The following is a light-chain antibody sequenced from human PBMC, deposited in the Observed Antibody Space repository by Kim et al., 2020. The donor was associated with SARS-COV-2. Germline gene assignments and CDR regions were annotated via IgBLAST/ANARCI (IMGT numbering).Light chain of an antibody. CDR2: DIN. CDR1: ANDIGNYNY. V-gene: IGLV2-14*03. J-gene: IGLJ2*01. CDR3: SSYTSTSSIL. Sequence: GQSNTISCTGSANDIGNYNYVSWHQQHPGRAPKLLIYDINDRPSGVSDRFSGSKSGNTASLTIAGLQSEDEAFYYCSSYTSTSSILFGGGTKVTVL.